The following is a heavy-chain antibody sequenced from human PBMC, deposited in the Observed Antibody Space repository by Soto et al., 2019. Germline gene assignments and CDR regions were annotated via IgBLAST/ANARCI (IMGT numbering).Heavy chain of an antibody. V-gene: IGHV4-4*07. CDR2: IYTSGST. CDR3: AREDYGEYYYYGMDV. D-gene: IGHD4-17*01. J-gene: IGHJ6*02. CDR1: GGSISSYY. Sequence: PSETLSLTCTVSGGSISSYYWSWIRQPAGKGLDWIGRIYTSGSTNYNPSLKSRVTMSVDTSKNQFSLKLSSVTAADTAVYYCAREDYGEYYYYGMDVWGQGTTVTVAS.